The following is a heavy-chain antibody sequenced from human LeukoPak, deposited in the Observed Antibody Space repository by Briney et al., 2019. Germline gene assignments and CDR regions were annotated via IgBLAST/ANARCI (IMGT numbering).Heavy chain of an antibody. CDR3: ARDRWENYYYYGMNV. D-gene: IGHD1-26*01. CDR1: GGTFSSYA. CDR2: ISAYNGNT. Sequence: ASVKVSCKASGGTFSSYAISWVRQAPGQGLEWMGWISAYNGNTNYAQKLQGGVTMTTDTSTSTAYMELRSLRSDDTAVYYCARDRWENYYYYGMNVWGQGTTVTVSS. V-gene: IGHV1-18*01. J-gene: IGHJ6*02.